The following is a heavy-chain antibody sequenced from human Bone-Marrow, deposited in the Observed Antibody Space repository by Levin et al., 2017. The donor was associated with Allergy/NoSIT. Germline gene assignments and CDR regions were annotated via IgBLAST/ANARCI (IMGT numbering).Heavy chain of an antibody. V-gene: IGHV3-7*01. D-gene: IGHD6-13*01. J-gene: IGHJ4*02. CDR2: IRDDGSER. CDR1: GFIFSSYW. CDR3: AREHSSSPPYFDH. Sequence: GGSLRLSCEASGFIFSSYWMSWVRQAPGKGLEWVANIRDDGSERYYVDSVKGRFTLSRDNAKNSLYLQMNSLRAEDTAVYYCAREHSSSPPYFDHWGQGILVTVSS.